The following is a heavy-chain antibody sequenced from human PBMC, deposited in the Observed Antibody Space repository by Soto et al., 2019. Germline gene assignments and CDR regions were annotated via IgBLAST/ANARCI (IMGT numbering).Heavy chain of an antibody. CDR1: GGSISSGGYY. CDR3: XXXXXDSGSYYHTAWFDP. D-gene: IGHD1-26*01. J-gene: IGHJ5*02. Sequence: QVQLQESGPGLVKPSQTLSLTCTVSGGSISSGGYYWSWIRQHPGKGLEWIGYIYYIGSTYYNPSLKSRXTISVDTSKNQFXXXLXXXXXXXXXXXXXXXXXDSGSYYHTAWFDPWGQGTLVTVSS. V-gene: IGHV4-31*03. CDR2: IYYIGST.